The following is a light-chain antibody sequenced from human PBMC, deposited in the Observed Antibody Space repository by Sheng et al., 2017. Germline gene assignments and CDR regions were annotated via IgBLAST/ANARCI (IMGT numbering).Light chain of an antibody. CDR3: KQYNSWPPFT. Sequence: EIVMTQSPATLSVSPGERATLSCRASQSVSNKLVWYQHKPGQAPRLLIYGTSTRATGIPVRFSGSGSGTEFTLTITSLQSEDFAVYYCKQYNSWPPFTFGGGTKVEIK. CDR1: QSVSNK. J-gene: IGKJ4*01. CDR2: GTS. V-gene: IGKV3-15*01.